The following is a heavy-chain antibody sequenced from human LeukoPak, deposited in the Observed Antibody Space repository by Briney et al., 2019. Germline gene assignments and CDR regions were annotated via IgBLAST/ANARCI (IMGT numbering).Heavy chain of an antibody. CDR3: ARIDGQDRGRYPYYFDY. CDR1: SGSISSYY. V-gene: IGHV4-59*08. J-gene: IGHJ4*02. D-gene: IGHD1-26*01. CDR2: IYYSGST. Sequence: ETLSLTCTVSSGSISSYYWSWIRQPPGKGPEWIGYIYYSGSTNYNPSLNSRVTMSVDTSKNQFSLKVYSVTAADTAVYYCARIDGQDRGRYPYYFDYWGQGTLVTVFS.